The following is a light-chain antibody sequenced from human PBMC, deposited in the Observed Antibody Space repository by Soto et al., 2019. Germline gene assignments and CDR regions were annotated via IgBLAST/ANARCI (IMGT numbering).Light chain of an antibody. V-gene: IGKV3D-15*01. CDR3: QQYGTPRSVT. CDR2: GAS. CDR1: QSVSSN. Sequence: DIVMTQSPATLSVSPGERATLSCRASQSVSSNLAWYQQKPGQAPRLLIYGASSRPTGIPDRFSGSGSGTDFTLTISKVEPEDFAVYYCQQYGTPRSVTFGQGTRLEIK. J-gene: IGKJ5*01.